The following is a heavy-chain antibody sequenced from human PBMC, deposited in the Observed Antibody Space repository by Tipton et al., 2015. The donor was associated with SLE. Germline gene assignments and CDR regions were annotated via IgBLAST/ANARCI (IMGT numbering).Heavy chain of an antibody. CDR1: GGSISSSNYY. D-gene: IGHD5-12*01. Sequence: LRLSCTVSGGSISSSNYYWGWIRQPPGKGLEWIGSFYYGKSTFYNPSLKSRVTISVDTSTNRLSLQLSSVTAADTALYYCARLISAYDCNFDYWGQGTLVTVSS. V-gene: IGHV4-39*07. J-gene: IGHJ4*02. CDR2: FYYGKST. CDR3: ARLISAYDCNFDY.